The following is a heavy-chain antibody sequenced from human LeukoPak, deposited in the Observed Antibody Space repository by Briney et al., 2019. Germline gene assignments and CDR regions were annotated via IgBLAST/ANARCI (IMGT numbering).Heavy chain of an antibody. CDR1: GGSFSGYY. J-gene: IGHJ4*02. CDR2: INHSGSA. D-gene: IGHD5-12*01. Sequence: PSETLSLTCAVYGGSFSGYYWSWIRQPPGKGLEWIGEINHSGSANYNPSLKSRVTISVDTSKNQFSLKLSSVTAADTAVYYCARVSLRGIDYWGQGTLVTVSS. CDR3: ARVSLRGIDY. V-gene: IGHV4-34*01.